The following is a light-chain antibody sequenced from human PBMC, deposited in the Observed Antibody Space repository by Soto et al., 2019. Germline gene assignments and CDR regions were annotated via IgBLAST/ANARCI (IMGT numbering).Light chain of an antibody. J-gene: IGKJ1*01. CDR2: RAS. CDR3: QQYYSTLPT. CDR1: QSVSSSY. V-gene: IGKV3-20*01. Sequence: EIVLTQSPGTLSLSPGERATLSCRASQSVSSSYLAWYQQKPGQPPKLPIYRASTRESGVPARFSGSGSGTDFTLTISSLQAEDVAVYYCQQYYSTLPTFGQGTKVEIK.